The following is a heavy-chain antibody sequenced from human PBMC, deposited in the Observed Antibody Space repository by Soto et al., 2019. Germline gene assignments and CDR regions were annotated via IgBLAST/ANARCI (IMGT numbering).Heavy chain of an antibody. CDR1: GASISSSEW. CDR2: IYHSGST. Sequence: QVQLQESGPGLVKPSETLSLTCVVSGASISSSEWWTWVRQPPGKGLEWIGHIYHSGSTRYNPSLNSRVTISVDKSKNQFSLNLNSVTAADTAMYSCARVGISGYFDFWGQGTLVTVSS. V-gene: IGHV4-4*02. CDR3: ARVGISGYFDF. D-gene: IGHD6-19*01. J-gene: IGHJ4*02.